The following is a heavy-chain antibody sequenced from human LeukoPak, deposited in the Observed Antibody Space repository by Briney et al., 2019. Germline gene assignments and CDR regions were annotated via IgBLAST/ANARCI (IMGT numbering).Heavy chain of an antibody. V-gene: IGHV3-23*01. Sequence: GGSLRLYCTASGFTLSNYGVSWVRQAPGKGLEWVSSVSGSDDTTYYTDSVKGRFTISRDNSKNTLYLQMNSLRAEDTAVYYCAKLWEPHWGQGTLVTVSS. J-gene: IGHJ4*02. D-gene: IGHD1-14*01. CDR1: GFTLSNYG. CDR3: AKLWEPH. CDR2: VSGSDDTT.